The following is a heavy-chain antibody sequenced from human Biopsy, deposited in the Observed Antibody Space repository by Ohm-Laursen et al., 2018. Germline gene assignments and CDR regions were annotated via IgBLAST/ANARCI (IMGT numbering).Heavy chain of an antibody. V-gene: IGHV4-59*08. CDR2: IYYTGST. Sequence: TLSPTCTVSGGSISSYYWSWIRQPPGKGLEWIGYIYYTGSTNYNPSLKSRVTISVDTSMNHLSLRLTSVTAADTAVYYCAKHGSGWTGDDAFHIWGQGTMVTVSS. CDR3: AKHGSGWTGDDAFHI. D-gene: IGHD6-19*01. CDR1: GGSISSYY. J-gene: IGHJ3*02.